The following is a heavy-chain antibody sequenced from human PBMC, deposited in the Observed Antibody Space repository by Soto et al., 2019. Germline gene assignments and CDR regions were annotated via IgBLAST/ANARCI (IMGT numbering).Heavy chain of an antibody. J-gene: IGHJ6*02. D-gene: IGHD6-13*01. CDR2: IDPSDSYT. Sequence: PGESLKISCKGSGYSFTSYWISWVRQMPGKGLEWMGRIDPSDSYTNYSPSFQGHVTISADKSISTAYLQWSGLKASDTAMYYCARRVAAYYGMDVWGQGTTVTVSS. CDR1: GYSFTSYW. V-gene: IGHV5-10-1*01. CDR3: ARRVAAYYGMDV.